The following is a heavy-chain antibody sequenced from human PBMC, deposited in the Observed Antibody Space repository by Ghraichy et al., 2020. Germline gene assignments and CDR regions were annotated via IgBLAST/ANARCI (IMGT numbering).Heavy chain of an antibody. CDR3: AHSVMVRGLITPYHYYGLDV. CDR2: IYWADDK. J-gene: IGHJ6*02. D-gene: IGHD3-10*01. CDR1: GFSLSTSGVA. V-gene: IGHV2-5*02. Sequence: SGPTLVKPTQTLTLTCTFSGFSLSTSGVAVGWIRQPPGKALEWLALIYWADDKRYSPYLKNRLTITKDTSKNQVVLTMTNMDPVDTATYYCAHSVMVRGLITPYHYYGLDVWGQGTTVTVSS.